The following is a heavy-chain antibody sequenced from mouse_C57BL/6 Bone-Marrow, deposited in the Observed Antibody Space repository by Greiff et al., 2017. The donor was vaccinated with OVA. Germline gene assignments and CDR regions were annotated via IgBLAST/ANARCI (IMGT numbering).Heavy chain of an antibody. Sequence: VQLQQSGAELVKPGASVKLSCTASGFNITDYYMHWVKQRTEQGLEWIGRIDPEDGETKYAPKFQGKATITADTSSNTAYLQLSSLTSEDTAVYYCARGIYYDYDDAMDYWGQGTSVTVSS. CDR3: ARGIYYDYDDAMDY. CDR2: IDPEDGET. CDR1: GFNITDYY. V-gene: IGHV14-2*01. J-gene: IGHJ4*01. D-gene: IGHD2-4*01.